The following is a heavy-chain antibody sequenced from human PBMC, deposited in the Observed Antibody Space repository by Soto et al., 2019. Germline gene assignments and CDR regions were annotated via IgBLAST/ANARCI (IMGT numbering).Heavy chain of an antibody. V-gene: IGHV3-7*01. CDR2: INQDESQK. CDR3: ARDHTTAGLYFDY. CDR1: GFSFRSHW. D-gene: IGHD6-13*01. J-gene: IGHJ4*02. Sequence: QPEGSLSLSCAASGFSFRSHWMSWFRQAPGKGLEWVANINQDESQKYYVDSVKGRFTVSRDNAKNSLFLQMNSLRAEDTAVYYCARDHTTAGLYFDYWGQGTLVTVSS.